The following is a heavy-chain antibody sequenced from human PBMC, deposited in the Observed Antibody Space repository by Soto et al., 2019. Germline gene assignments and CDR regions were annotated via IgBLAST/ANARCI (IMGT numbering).Heavy chain of an antibody. Sequence: ASETLSLTCVVYGGSFSGYYWSWLRQPPGKGLEWIGEINHSGGTNYNPSLKSRVTISVDTSKNQFSLKLSSVTAADTAVYYCAKGKHPDYWGQGTLVTVSS. CDR3: AKGKHPDY. V-gene: IGHV4-34*01. J-gene: IGHJ4*02. CDR1: GGSFSGYY. CDR2: INHSGGT.